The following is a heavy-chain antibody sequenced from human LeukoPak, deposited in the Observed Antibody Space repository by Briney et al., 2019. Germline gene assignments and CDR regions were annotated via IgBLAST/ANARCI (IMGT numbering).Heavy chain of an antibody. D-gene: IGHD6-13*01. J-gene: IGHJ4*02. CDR3: AIGTPAAGIFED. CDR2: INPNSGDT. CDR1: GYTFTGYY. Sequence: ASVKVSCKASGYTFTGYYIYWVRQAPGQGLEWLGRINPNSGDTNYAQKFQGRVTMTRDTSISAAYMDLSSLTSDDAAVYYCAIGTPAAGIFEDWGQGALVTVSS. V-gene: IGHV1-2*06.